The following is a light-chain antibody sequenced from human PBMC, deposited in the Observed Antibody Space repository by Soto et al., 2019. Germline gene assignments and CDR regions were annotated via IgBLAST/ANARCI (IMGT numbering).Light chain of an antibody. J-gene: IGLJ3*02. CDR3: SSYTKTDSGV. CDR1: NSDVGGHNY. Sequence: QSALTQPASVSGSPGQSITISCTGTNSDVGGHNYVSWYQQHPGKAPKLMIYDVSNRPSGVSNRFSGSKSGNTASLTISGLQAEDEADYYCSSYTKTDSGVFGGGTKLTVL. V-gene: IGLV2-14*01. CDR2: DVS.